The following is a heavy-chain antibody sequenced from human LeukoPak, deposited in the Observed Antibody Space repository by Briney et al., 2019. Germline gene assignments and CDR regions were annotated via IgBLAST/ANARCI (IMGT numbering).Heavy chain of an antibody. CDR2: IYTSGST. Sequence: SETLSLTCTVSGGSISSYYWSWIRQPVGKGLEWIGRIYTSGSTNYNPSLKSRVTMSVDTSKNQFSLKLSSVTAADTAVYYCARDRDRFSGSYFDWFDPWGQGTLVTVSS. CDR3: ARDRDRFSGSYFDWFDP. V-gene: IGHV4-4*07. D-gene: IGHD1-26*01. CDR1: GGSISSYY. J-gene: IGHJ5*02.